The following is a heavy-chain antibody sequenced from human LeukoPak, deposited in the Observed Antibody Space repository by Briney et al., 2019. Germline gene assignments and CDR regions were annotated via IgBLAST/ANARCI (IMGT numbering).Heavy chain of an antibody. D-gene: IGHD1-26*01. Sequence: ASVKVSCKASGYTFTSFDINWVRHTGQGLEWMGWMSPNSGNTGYAQKFQGRVSMTRDTSISTAYMELSSLSSEDTAVYSCARGLRSYPAALNFDYWGQGTLVTVSS. J-gene: IGHJ4*02. V-gene: IGHV1-8*01. CDR3: ARGLRSYPAALNFDY. CDR2: MSPNSGNT. CDR1: GYTFTSFD.